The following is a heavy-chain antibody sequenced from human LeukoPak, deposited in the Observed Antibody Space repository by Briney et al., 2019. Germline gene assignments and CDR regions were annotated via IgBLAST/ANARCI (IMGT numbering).Heavy chain of an antibody. V-gene: IGHV3-7*01. CDR3: ARRAYDYGDFFVY. D-gene: IGHD4-17*01. J-gene: IGHJ4*02. Sequence: GGSLRLSCAVSGCTFDAYLMTWVRQAPGRGLEWVANVNQDGTEQYYVDSVRGRFTISRDNAKNSLYLQMNSLRDEDTALYYCARRAYDYGDFFVYWGQGTLVTVSS. CDR2: VNQDGTEQ. CDR1: GCTFDAYL.